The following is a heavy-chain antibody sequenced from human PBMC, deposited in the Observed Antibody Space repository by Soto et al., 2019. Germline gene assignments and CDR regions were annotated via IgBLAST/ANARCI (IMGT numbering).Heavy chain of an antibody. V-gene: IGHV1-18*04. Sequence: VKVSCKASGYTFTSYGISWVRQAPGQGLEWMGWISAYNGNTNYAQKLQGRVTMTTDTSTSAAYMELRSLRSDDTAVYYCARPLSGYCTNGVCFPDSWFDPWGQGTLVTVS. D-gene: IGHD2-8*01. J-gene: IGHJ5*02. CDR2: ISAYNGNT. CDR3: ARPLSGYCTNGVCFPDSWFDP. CDR1: GYTFTSYG.